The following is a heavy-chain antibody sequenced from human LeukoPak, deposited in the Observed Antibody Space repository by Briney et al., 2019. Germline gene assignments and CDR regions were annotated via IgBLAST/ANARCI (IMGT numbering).Heavy chain of an antibody. J-gene: IGHJ6*02. V-gene: IGHV3-9*01. CDR2: ISWNSGSI. CDR3: AKDKGYGDYGYGMDV. D-gene: IGHD4-17*01. Sequence: GGSLRLSCAASGFTFDDYAMHWVRQAPGKGLEWVSGISWNSGSIGYADSVKGRFTISRDNAKNSLYLQMNSLRAEDTALYYCAKDKGYGDYGYGMDVWGQGTTVTVSS. CDR1: GFTFDDYA.